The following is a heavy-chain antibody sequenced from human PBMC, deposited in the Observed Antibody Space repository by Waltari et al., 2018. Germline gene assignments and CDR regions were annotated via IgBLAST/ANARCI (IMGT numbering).Heavy chain of an antibody. J-gene: IGHJ4*02. CDR3: ARDHSGDYSYEFDY. Sequence: EVQLVESGGGLVQPGGSLRLSCAASGFTFSSYSMNWVRQAPGKGLEWVSYIRSGSSTIYYADSVKGRFTISRDNAKNSLYLQMNSLRAEDTAVYYCARDHSGDYSYEFDYWGQGTLVTVSS. D-gene: IGHD4-17*01. CDR2: IRSGSSTI. CDR1: GFTFSSYS. V-gene: IGHV3-48*01.